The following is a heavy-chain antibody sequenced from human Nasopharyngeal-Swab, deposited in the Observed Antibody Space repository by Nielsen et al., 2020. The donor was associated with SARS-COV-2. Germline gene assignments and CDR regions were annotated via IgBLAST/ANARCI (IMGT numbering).Heavy chain of an antibody. D-gene: IGHD2-21*01. V-gene: IGHV3-23*01. J-gene: IGHJ6*02. CDR1: GFTFSSHA. CDR2: ISGSGDTT. Sequence: GESLNLSRAASGFTFSSHAISWVRQPPATGLECVPLISGSGDTTYYADSVNDRFTISRDNSKNTLYLQMNSLRVEDTALYYCAKAPYLRGLDVWGQGTTVTVSS. CDR3: AKAPYLRGLDV.